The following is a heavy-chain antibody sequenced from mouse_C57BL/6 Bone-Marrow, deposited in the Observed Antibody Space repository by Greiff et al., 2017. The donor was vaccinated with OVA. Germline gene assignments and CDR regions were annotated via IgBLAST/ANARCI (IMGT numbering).Heavy chain of an antibody. V-gene: IGHV1-81*01. CDR1: GYTFTSYG. CDR3: ARRGDGYYLVFAY. J-gene: IGHJ3*01. D-gene: IGHD2-3*01. Sequence: VQLQESGAELARPGASVKLSCKASGYTFTSYGISWVKQRTGQGLEWIGEIYPRSGNTYYNEKFKGKATLTADKSSSTAYMELRSLTSEDSAVYFCARRGDGYYLVFAYWGQGTLVTVSA. CDR2: IYPRSGNT.